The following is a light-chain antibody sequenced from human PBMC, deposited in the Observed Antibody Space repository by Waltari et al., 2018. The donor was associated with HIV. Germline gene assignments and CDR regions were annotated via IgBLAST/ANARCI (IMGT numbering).Light chain of an antibody. Sequence: QSALTQPASVSGSPGQSITISCTCTSSYVGSYNLVSWYQQHPGKAPKLMIYEVSKRPSGVSNRFSGSKSGNTASLTISGLQAEDEADYYCCSYAGSSTFVFGGGTKLTVL. J-gene: IGLJ2*01. CDR3: CSYAGSSTFV. CDR1: SSYVGSYNL. V-gene: IGLV2-23*02. CDR2: EVS.